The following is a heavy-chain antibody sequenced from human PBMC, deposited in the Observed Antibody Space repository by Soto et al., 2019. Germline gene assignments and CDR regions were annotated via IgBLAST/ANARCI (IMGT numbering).Heavy chain of an antibody. Sequence: TSETLSLTCTVSGGSVSSGSYYWSWIRQPPGKGLEWIGYIYYSGSTNYNPSLKSRVTISVDTSKNQFSLKLSSVTAADTAVYYCARESVITFGGVDYWGQGTLVTVSS. CDR1: GGSVSSGSYY. J-gene: IGHJ4*02. D-gene: IGHD3-16*01. V-gene: IGHV4-61*01. CDR3: ARESVITFGGVDY. CDR2: IYYSGST.